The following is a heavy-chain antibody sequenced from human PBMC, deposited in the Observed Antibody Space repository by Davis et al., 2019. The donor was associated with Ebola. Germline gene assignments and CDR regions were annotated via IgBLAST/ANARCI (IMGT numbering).Heavy chain of an antibody. V-gene: IGHV3-21*01. J-gene: IGHJ6*02. CDR1: GFTFSSYT. CDR3: ARDREAYGDYNYFYAMDV. D-gene: IGHD4-17*01. CDR2: ISGSSRYI. Sequence: PAGSLRLSCAASGFTFSSYTLNWVRQAPGKGLEWVSSISGSSRYIYYADSMKGRFTISRDNARKSLYLEMNSLRAEDTAVYYCARDREAYGDYNYFYAMDVWGQGTTVTVSS.